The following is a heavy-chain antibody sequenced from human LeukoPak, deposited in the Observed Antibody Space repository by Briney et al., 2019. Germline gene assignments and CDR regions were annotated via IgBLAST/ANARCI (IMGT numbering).Heavy chain of an antibody. Sequence: PGRSLRLSCAASGFTFSSYGMHWVRQAPGKGLEWVAVIWCDGSNKYYADSVKGRFTISRDNSKNTLYLQMNSLRAEDTAVYYCAKDLAYSSGWYDAFDIWGQGTMVTVSS. CDR1: GFTFSSYG. CDR2: IWCDGSNK. CDR3: AKDLAYSSGWYDAFDI. V-gene: IGHV3-33*06. J-gene: IGHJ3*02. D-gene: IGHD6-19*01.